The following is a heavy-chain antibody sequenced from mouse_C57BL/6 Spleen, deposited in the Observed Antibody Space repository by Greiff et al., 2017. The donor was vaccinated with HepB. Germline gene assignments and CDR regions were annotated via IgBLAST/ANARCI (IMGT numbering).Heavy chain of an antibody. CDR3: ARSGDGYSDYFDY. D-gene: IGHD2-3*01. Sequence: QVQLQQPGTELVKPGASVKLSCKASGYTFTSYWMHWVKQRPGQGLEWIGNINPSNGGTNYNEKFKSKATLTVDKSSSPAYMQRSSLTSEDSAVYYCARSGDGYSDYFDYWGQGTTLTVSS. J-gene: IGHJ2*01. CDR1: GYTFTSYW. CDR2: INPSNGGT. V-gene: IGHV1-53*01.